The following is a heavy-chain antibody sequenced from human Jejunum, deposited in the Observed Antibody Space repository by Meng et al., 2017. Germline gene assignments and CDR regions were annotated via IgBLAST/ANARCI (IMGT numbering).Heavy chain of an antibody. CDR2: ISSSGSTI. D-gene: IGHD6-19*01. V-gene: IGHV3-11*01. CDR3: ARDPGYNSGWSHLDY. J-gene: IGHJ4*02. Sequence: GGSLRLSCAASGFTFSDYYMTWVRQAPGKGLEWLSYISSSGSTIYYADSVKGRFTVSRDNAKNSLYLQMNSLRAEDTAVYYCARDPGYNSGWSHLDYWGQGTLVTVS. CDR1: GFTFSDYY.